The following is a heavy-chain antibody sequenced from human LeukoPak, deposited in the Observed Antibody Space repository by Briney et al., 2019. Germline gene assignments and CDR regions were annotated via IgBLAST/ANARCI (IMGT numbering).Heavy chain of an antibody. V-gene: IGHV3-21*01. J-gene: IGHJ4*02. CDR1: GFTFSSYS. CDR2: ISSSSSYI. D-gene: IGHD2-2*01. Sequence: PGGSLRLSCAASGFTFSSYSMNWVRQAPGKGLEWVSSISSSSSYIYYADSVKGRFTISRDNAKNSLYLQMNSLRAEDTAVYYCARDLLYCSSTSCYLDYWGQGTLVPVSS. CDR3: ARDLLYCSSTSCYLDY.